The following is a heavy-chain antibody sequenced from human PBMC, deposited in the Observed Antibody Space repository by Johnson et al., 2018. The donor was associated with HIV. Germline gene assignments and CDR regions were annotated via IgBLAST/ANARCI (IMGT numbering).Heavy chain of an antibody. CDR1: GFTFDDYA. D-gene: IGHD1-26*01. V-gene: IGHV3-15*01. CDR3: TTDVPGGPYYNAFDI. J-gene: IGHJ3*02. CDR2: IKSRTDGGTT. Sequence: VQLVESGGVVVQPGGSLRLSCSVSGFTFDDYAMHWVRQAPGKGLEWVAHIKSRTDGGTTDYAAPVKGRFTISRDDSKNTLYLQMNSLKTEDTALYYCTTDVPGGPYYNAFDIWGQGTMVTVSS.